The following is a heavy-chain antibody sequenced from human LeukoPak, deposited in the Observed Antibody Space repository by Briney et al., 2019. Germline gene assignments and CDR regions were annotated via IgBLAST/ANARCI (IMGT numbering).Heavy chain of an antibody. CDR1: MDSLPTSGVA. Sequence: SQTLSLPRAISMDSLPTSGVAWNWVRQSPSRGLECLGRTYYTSKWNTDYAVSVKSRIVVNPDTSKNQFSLQLNSVTSEDTAVYYCARGRASAFDVWGRGTMVTVSS. V-gene: IGHV6-1*01. D-gene: IGHD6-25*01. CDR3: ARGRASAFDV. J-gene: IGHJ3*01. CDR2: TYYTSKWNT.